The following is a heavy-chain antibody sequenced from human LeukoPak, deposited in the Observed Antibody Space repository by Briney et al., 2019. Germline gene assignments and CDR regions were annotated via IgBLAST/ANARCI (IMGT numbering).Heavy chain of an antibody. CDR1: GFTFSDYY. D-gene: IGHD2/OR15-2a*01. CDR2: IGRSGTTI. Sequence: GGSLRLSCAASGFTFSDYYMSWIRQVPGKGLEWVSYIGRSGTTIHYADSVKGRFTISWDNAKKSLYLQMNSLRAEDTAVYYCARGKTSQNIVTRKTYNWFDPWGQGTLVTVSS. V-gene: IGHV3-11*04. J-gene: IGHJ5*02. CDR3: ARGKTSQNIVTRKTYNWFDP.